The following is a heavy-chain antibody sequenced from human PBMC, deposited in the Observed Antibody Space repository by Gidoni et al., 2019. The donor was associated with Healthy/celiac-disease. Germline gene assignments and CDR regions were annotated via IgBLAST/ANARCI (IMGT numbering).Heavy chain of an antibody. V-gene: IGHV4-61*02. CDR2: IYTSGST. CDR1: GGSLSSGSYY. CDR3: ARDDYGDYGGNAFDI. D-gene: IGHD4-17*01. J-gene: IGHJ3*02. Sequence: QVQLQESGPGLVKPSQTLSLTCTVSGGSLSSGSYYWSWIRQPAGKGLEWIGRIYTSGSTNYNPSLKSRVTISVDTSKNQFSLKLSSVTAADTAVYYCARDDYGDYGGNAFDIWGQGTMVTVSS.